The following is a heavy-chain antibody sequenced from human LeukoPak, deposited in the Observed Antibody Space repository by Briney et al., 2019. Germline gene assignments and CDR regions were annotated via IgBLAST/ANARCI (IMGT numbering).Heavy chain of an antibody. CDR1: DYTFYDYG. D-gene: IGHD2-2*01. CDR3: ARGGGFCSSTSCRSYFDY. J-gene: IGHJ4*02. Sequence: SVNVSCKASDYTFYDYGISWVRQAPGQGLEWMGWINPYNGNTNYAQKLQGRVTMTTDTSTTTAYMELRSLRSDDTAVYYCARGGGFCSSTSCRSYFDYWGQGTLVIVSS. V-gene: IGHV1-18*01. CDR2: INPYNGNT.